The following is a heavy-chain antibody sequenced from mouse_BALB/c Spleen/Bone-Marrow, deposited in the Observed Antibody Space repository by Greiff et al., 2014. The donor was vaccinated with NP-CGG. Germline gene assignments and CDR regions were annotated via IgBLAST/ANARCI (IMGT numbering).Heavy chain of an antibody. CDR2: IWSGGST. CDR1: GSSLTTYG. V-gene: IGHV2-2*02. Sequence: VKLMESGPGLVQPSQSLSITCTVSGSSLTTYGVHWVRQSPGKGLEWLGVIWSGGSTDYNAAFISRLSISKDNSKSQVFFKMNRLQANDTAIYYCARNHRGYYFDYWGQGTTLTVSS. CDR3: ARNHRGYYFDY. J-gene: IGHJ2*01. D-gene: IGHD3-1*01.